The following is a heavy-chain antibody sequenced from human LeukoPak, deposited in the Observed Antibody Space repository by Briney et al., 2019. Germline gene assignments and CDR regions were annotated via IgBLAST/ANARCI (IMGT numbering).Heavy chain of an antibody. V-gene: IGHV1-24*01. CDR1: GYTLTELS. CDR2: FDPEDGET. CDR3: AIATYYYGSGSYTYYYYYYMDV. D-gene: IGHD3-10*01. J-gene: IGHJ6*03. Sequence: ASVKVSCKVSGYTLTELSMHWVRQAPGKGLEWMGGFDPEDGETIYAQKFQGRVTMTEDTSTDTAYMELSSLRSEDTAVYYCAIATYYYGSGSYTYYYYYYMDVWGKGTTVTVSS.